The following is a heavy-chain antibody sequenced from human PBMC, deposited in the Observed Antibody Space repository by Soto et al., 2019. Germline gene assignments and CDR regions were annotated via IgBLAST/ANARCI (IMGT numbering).Heavy chain of an antibody. CDR2: IYWDDVK. Sequence: QITLKESGPTLVKPTQTLTLTCTFSGFSLSTSGVGVGWIRQPPGKALEWLALIYWDDVKRYSPSLKSRLTITKDNTKNQVVLTMTNMDPVDTGKYYCAHRRNVFDYWGQGTLVTVSS. J-gene: IGHJ4*02. V-gene: IGHV2-5*02. CDR3: AHRRNVFDY. CDR1: GFSLSTSGVG.